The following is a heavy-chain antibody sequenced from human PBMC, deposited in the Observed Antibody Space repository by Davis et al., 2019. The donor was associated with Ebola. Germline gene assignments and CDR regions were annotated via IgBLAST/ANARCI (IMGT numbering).Heavy chain of an antibody. CDR2: INHSGST. D-gene: IGHD2-8*02. J-gene: IGHJ4*02. V-gene: IGHV4-34*01. CDR1: AVSFSGYF. Sequence: MPSETLSLTCAVYAVSFSGYFWTWIRQPPGKGLEWIGEINHSGSTNYNPSLKSRVTISVDTSKNQFSLKLSSVTAADTAVYYCARGRVVYLRATDYWGQGTLVTVSS. CDR3: ARGRVVYLRATDY.